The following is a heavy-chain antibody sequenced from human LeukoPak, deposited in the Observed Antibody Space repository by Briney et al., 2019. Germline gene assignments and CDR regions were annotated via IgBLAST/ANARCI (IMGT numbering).Heavy chain of an antibody. D-gene: IGHD6-13*01. Sequence: GESLKISCKGSGYSFTSYWIGWVRQMPGKGLEWMGIIYPGDSDTRYSPSFQGQVTISADKSISTAYLQWSSLKASDTAMYYCARGSSIAAAGELNWFDPWGQGTLVTVS. V-gene: IGHV5-51*01. J-gene: IGHJ5*02. CDR1: GYSFTSYW. CDR3: ARGSSIAAAGELNWFDP. CDR2: IYPGDSDT.